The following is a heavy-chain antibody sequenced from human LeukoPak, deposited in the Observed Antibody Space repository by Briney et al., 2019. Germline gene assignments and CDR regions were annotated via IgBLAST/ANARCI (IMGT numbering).Heavy chain of an antibody. D-gene: IGHD3-22*01. CDR3: ARGPITMIVVVKGYYFDY. V-gene: IGHV1-8*01. CDR2: MNPNSGNT. CDR1: GYTFTSYD. Sequence: ASVKVSCKASGYTFTSYDINWVRQATGQGLEWMGWMNPNSGNTGYAQKFQGRVTMTRNTSISTAYMELSSLRSGDTAVYYCARGPITMIVVVKGYYFDYWGQGTLVTVSS. J-gene: IGHJ4*02.